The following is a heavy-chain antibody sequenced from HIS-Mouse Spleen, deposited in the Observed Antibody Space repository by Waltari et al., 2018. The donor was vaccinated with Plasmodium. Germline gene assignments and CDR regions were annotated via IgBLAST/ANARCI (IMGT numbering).Heavy chain of an antibody. CDR2: IYYSGST. CDR1: GGSISSRSYY. V-gene: IGHV4-39*07. Sequence: QLQLQESGPGLVKPSETLSLTCTVSGGSISSRSYYWGWIRPPPGKGLEWIGSIYYSGSTYYNPSLKSRVTISVDTSKNQFSLKLSSVTAADTAVYYCARGRGACFDYWGQGTLVTVSS. D-gene: IGHD3-16*01. J-gene: IGHJ4*02. CDR3: ARGRGACFDY.